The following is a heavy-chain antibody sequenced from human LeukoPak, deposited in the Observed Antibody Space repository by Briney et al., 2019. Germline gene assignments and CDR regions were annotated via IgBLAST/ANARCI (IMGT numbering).Heavy chain of an antibody. J-gene: IGHJ3*02. CDR2: IIPIFGTA. Sequence: GASVKVSCKASGGTFSSYAISWVRQAPGQGLEWMGGIIPIFGTANYAQKFQGRVTITADESTSTAYMELSSLRSEDTAVYYCASGWHIVVRAFDIWGQGTMVTVSS. CDR1: GGTFSSYA. D-gene: IGHD2-21*01. V-gene: IGHV1-69*13. CDR3: ASGWHIVVRAFDI.